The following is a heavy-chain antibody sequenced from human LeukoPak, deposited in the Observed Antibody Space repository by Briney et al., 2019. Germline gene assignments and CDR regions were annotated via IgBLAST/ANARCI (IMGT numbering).Heavy chain of an antibody. D-gene: IGHD1-26*01. J-gene: IGHJ4*02. CDR2: ISGNGDKL. CDR3: AKGIVSELPTIGEVFDS. Sequence: GGSLRLSCAAFGFTFDDYAMHWVRHVPGKGLEWVSGISGNGDKLNYADSVKGRFTISRDNAKNSPYLQTNSLRAEASALYYCAKGIVSELPTIGEVFDSWGQGTLVTVSS. V-gene: IGHV3-9*01. CDR1: GFTFDDYA.